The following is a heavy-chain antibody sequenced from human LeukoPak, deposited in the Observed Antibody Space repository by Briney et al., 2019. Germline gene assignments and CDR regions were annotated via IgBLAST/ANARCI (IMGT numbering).Heavy chain of an antibody. CDR1: GGTFSSYA. CDR2: IIPIFGTA. V-gene: IGHV1-69*13. J-gene: IGHJ5*02. Sequence: SVKVSCKASGGTFSSYAISWVRQAPGQGLEWMGGIIPIFGTANYAQKFQGRVTITADESTSTAYMGLSSLRSEDTAVYYCARVDIVARGRFDPWGQGTLVTVSS. D-gene: IGHD2-15*01. CDR3: ARVDIVARGRFDP.